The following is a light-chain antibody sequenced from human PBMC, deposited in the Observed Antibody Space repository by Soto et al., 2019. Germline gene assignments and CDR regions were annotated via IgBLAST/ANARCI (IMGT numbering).Light chain of an antibody. CDR1: QSVGSL. CDR2: RAS. J-gene: IGKJ5*01. V-gene: IGKV3-15*01. Sequence: EIVLTQSPATLSVSPGERATLSCRASQSVGSLLAWYQQKRGQAPRLLIYRASYRATGISGSFSGSGSGTEFTLTITSLQSEDFAVYYCQQYNEWPITFGQGIRLDIK. CDR3: QQYNEWPIT.